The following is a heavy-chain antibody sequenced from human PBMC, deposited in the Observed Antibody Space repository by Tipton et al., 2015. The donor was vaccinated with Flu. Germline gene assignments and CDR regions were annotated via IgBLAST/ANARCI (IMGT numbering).Heavy chain of an antibody. D-gene: IGHD3-10*01. CDR2: ISYDGKST. J-gene: IGHJ6*02. CDR3: EHRWFGELSLYYNGMDV. V-gene: IGHV3-30*03. Sequence: SLRLSCEASGFTFSNYGFHWVRQAPGKGLEWVAVISYDGKSTYYADSVKGRFTVTRDDSKKTLYLQMNSLRGDDTAVYYCEHRWFGELSLYYNGMDVWGQGTSVTVSS. CDR1: GFTFSNYG.